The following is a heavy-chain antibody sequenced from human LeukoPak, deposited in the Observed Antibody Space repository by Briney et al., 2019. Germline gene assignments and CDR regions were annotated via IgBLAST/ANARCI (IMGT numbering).Heavy chain of an antibody. V-gene: IGHV3-30*18. CDR3: AKGPPQDYYDSSGYYQIDY. CDR2: ISYDGSNK. D-gene: IGHD3-22*01. Sequence: GRSLRLSCAASGFTFSSYGMHWVRQAPGKGLEWVAVISYDGSNKYYADSVKGRFTISRDNSKNTLYLQMNSLRAEDTAVYYCAKGPPQDYYDSSGYYQIDYWGQGTLVTVSS. CDR1: GFTFSSYG. J-gene: IGHJ4*02.